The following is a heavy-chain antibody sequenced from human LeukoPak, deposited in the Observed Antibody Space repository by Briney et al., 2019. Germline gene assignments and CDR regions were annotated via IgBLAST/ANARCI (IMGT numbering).Heavy chain of an antibody. CDR2: IKSTADGGTT. D-gene: IGHD5-18*01. CDR1: GFNFSNAW. CDR3: TTAPTPRYSYGLDNDY. Sequence: GGSLRLSCAASGFNFSNAWMSWVRQAPGKGLEWVGRIKSTADGGTTDYAAPVKGRFTISRDDSKNTLYLQMNSLKTEDTAVYYCTTAPTPRYSYGLDNDYWGQGTLVTVSS. J-gene: IGHJ4*02. V-gene: IGHV3-15*01.